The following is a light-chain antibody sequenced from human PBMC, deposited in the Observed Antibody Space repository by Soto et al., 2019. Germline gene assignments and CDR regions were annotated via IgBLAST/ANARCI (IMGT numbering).Light chain of an antibody. CDR2: DAS. CDR3: QHSYRPPFT. V-gene: IGKV1-39*01. CDR1: QSINTY. Sequence: DIQMTQSPSSLSASVGDRVTLTCRASQSINTYLNWYQHKPGKAPRSLIYDASSLQSRVPSRFSGSGSGTDITLTISSLQHENFATYYCQHSYRPPFTFYPGTKVDIK. J-gene: IGKJ3*01.